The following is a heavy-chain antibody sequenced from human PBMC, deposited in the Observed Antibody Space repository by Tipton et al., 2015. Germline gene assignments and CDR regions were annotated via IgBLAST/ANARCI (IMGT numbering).Heavy chain of an antibody. CDR3: ARIADSSWDVR. V-gene: IGHV4-39*02. Sequence: TLSLTCTVSGGSVSSSSYYWGWIRQPPGKALEWIGRIYYNKDTDYNPSLKSRVTISVDTSKNHFSLNLTSVTAADTAVYYCARIADSSWDVRWGQGTLVTVSS. CDR2: IYYNKDT. J-gene: IGHJ4*02. CDR1: GGSVSSSSYY. D-gene: IGHD6-13*01.